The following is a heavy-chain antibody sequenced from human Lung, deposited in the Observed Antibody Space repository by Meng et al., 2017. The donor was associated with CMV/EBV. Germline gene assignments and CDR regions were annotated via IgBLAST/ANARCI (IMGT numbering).Heavy chain of an antibody. Sequence: GESXKISXRGSGYNFTNYWIGWVRQMPGKGLEWMGIIFPADSDTRYSPSFQGQVTITADKSISTAYLQWSSLKASDTAIYYCARFDFWSGYHQKGVLGTEKHQYWGQGTLVTVSS. D-gene: IGHD3-3*01. CDR2: IFPADSDT. CDR1: GYNFTNYW. J-gene: IGHJ1*01. V-gene: IGHV5-51*01. CDR3: ARFDFWSGYHQKGVLGTEKHQY.